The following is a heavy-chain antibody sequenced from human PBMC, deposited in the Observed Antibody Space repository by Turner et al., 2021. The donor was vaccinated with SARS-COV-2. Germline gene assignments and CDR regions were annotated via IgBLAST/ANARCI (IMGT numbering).Heavy chain of an antibody. Sequence: EVQLVESGGGLVKPGGYLRHSCEASAFTFSSYAMVWVRQAPGKGLEWVSSISSSSTYIYYADSVRGRFTISRDNAKNSLYLQMNSLRAEDTAVYYCARVGYCSTTSCYTYTSEYFQHWGQGTLVSVSS. D-gene: IGHD2-2*02. CDR1: AFTFSSYA. CDR2: ISSSSTYI. J-gene: IGHJ1*01. V-gene: IGHV3-21*02. CDR3: ARVGYCSTTSCYTYTSEYFQH.